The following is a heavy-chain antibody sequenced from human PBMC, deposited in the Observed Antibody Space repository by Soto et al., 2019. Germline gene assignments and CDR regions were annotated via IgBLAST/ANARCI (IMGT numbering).Heavy chain of an antibody. CDR2: ISAYNGNT. Sequence: ASVKVSCKASGYTFTSYGISWVRQAPGQGLEWMGWISAYNGNTNYAQKLQGRDTMTTDTSTSTAYMELRSLRSDDTAVYYCAREPSYYDILTGYYSTWFDPWGQGTLVTVSS. CDR3: AREPSYYDILTGYYSTWFDP. J-gene: IGHJ5*02. CDR1: GYTFTSYG. V-gene: IGHV1-18*01. D-gene: IGHD3-9*01.